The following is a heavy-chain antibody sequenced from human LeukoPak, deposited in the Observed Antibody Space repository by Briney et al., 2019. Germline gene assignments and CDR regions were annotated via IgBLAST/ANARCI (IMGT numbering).Heavy chain of an antibody. CDR1: GFTFSTYW. V-gene: IGHV3-7*03. D-gene: IGHD3-9*01. Sequence: GGSLRLSCAASGFTFSTYWMSWVRQAPGKGLEWVANIKQDGSKRYCVDSVKGRFTISRDNAKNSLYLQMDSLRAEDTAVYYCAKVPVLRYFDWLLYFDYWGQGTLVTVSS. CDR2: IKQDGSKR. J-gene: IGHJ4*02. CDR3: AKVPVLRYFDWLLYFDY.